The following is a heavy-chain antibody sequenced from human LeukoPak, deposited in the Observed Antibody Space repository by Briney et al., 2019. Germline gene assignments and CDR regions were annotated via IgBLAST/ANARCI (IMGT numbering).Heavy chain of an antibody. Sequence: SQTLSLTCVISGDSVSSKSAACNWIRQSPSTGLQWLGRTYYRSKWYNDYPVSVKSRITINPDTSKNQFSLQLNSVTPEDTAVYFCARDASSGSHFDCWGQGTLVTVSS. D-gene: IGHD3-22*01. CDR2: TYYRSKWYN. V-gene: IGHV6-1*01. CDR3: ARDASSGSHFDC. CDR1: GDSVSSKSAA. J-gene: IGHJ4*02.